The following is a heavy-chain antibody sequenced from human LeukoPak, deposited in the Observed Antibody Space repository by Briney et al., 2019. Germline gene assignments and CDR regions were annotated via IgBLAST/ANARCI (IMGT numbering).Heavy chain of an antibody. V-gene: IGHV4-31*03. Sequence: SQTLSLTCTVSGGSISSGGYYWSWIRQHLGKGLEWIGYIYYSGSTYYNPSLKSRVTISVDTSKNQFSLKLSSVTAADTAVYYCARDSSLSRGAIDYWGQGTLVTVSS. D-gene: IGHD3-10*01. CDR1: GGSISSGGYY. CDR2: IYYSGST. J-gene: IGHJ4*02. CDR3: ARDSSLSRGAIDY.